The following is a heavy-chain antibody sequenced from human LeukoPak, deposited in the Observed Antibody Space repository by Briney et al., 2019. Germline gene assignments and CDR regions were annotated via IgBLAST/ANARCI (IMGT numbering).Heavy chain of an antibody. CDR3: ARRGGSSSRRSPIDY. J-gene: IGHJ4*02. V-gene: IGHV3-7*01. Sequence: GGSLRLSRTASGFTFSDYWMTWVRQAPGKRPEWVANIKQDGSQRYYVDSVRGRFTISRDNAKNSLFLQMNGLRAEDTAVYYCARRGGSSSRRSPIDYWGQGTLVTVSS. CDR1: GFTFSDYW. D-gene: IGHD6-6*01. CDR2: IKQDGSQR.